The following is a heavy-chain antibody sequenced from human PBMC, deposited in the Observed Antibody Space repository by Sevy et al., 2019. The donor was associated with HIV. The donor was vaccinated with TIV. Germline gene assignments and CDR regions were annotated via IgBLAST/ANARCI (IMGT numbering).Heavy chain of an antibody. D-gene: IGHD3-10*01. Sequence: SETLSLTCAVYGGSFSGYYWSWIRQPPGKGLEWIGEINHSGSTNYNPSLKSRVTILVDTSKNQFSLKLSSVTAADTAVYYCARGLGGSGSYSPYYYYYMDVWGKGTTVIVSS. CDR3: ARGLGGSGSYSPYYYYYMDV. CDR2: INHSGST. CDR1: GGSFSGYY. V-gene: IGHV4-34*01. J-gene: IGHJ6*03.